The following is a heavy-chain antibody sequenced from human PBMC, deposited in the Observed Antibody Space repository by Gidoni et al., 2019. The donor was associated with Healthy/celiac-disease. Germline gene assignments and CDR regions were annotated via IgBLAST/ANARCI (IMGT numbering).Heavy chain of an antibody. V-gene: IGHV1-58*02. J-gene: IGHJ3*02. Sequence: PEVKKPGTSVKVSCKASGFHFTSSAMQWVRQARGQRLEWIGWIVVGSGNTNYAQKFQERVTITRDMSTSTAYMELSSLRSEDTAVYYCAATPTRLYSSGWYGAFDIWGQGTMVTVSS. CDR3: AATPTRLYSSGWYGAFDI. CDR1: GFHFTSSA. CDR2: IVVGSGNT. D-gene: IGHD6-19*01.